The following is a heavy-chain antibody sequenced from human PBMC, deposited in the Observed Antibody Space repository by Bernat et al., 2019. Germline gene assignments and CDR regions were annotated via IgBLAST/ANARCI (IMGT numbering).Heavy chain of an antibody. J-gene: IGHJ6*02. CDR3: ARDLSWVIAAGGNYYYYYGMDV. V-gene: IGHV3-21*01. Sequence: VQLVESGGGVVQPGRSLRLSCAASGFTFSSYSMNWVRQAPGKGLEWVSSISSSSSYIYYADSVKGRFTISRDNAKNSLYLQMNSLRAEDTAVYYCARDLSWVIAAGGNYYYYYGMDVWGQGTTVTVSS. CDR1: GFTFSSYS. CDR2: ISSSSSYI. D-gene: IGHD6-13*01.